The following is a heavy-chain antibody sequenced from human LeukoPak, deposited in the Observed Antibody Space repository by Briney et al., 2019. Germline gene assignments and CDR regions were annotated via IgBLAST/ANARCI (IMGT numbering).Heavy chain of an antibody. J-gene: IGHJ4*02. CDR2: IKQDGSEK. D-gene: IGHD2-15*01. Sequence: QPGGSPRLSCAASGFTFSSYWMSWVRQAPGKGLEWVANIKQDGSEKCYVDSVKGRFTISRDNAKNSLYLQMNSLRAEDTAVYYCARESVVVVAGWGTPNDYWGQGTLVTVSS. CDR1: GFTFSSYW. V-gene: IGHV3-7*01. CDR3: ARESVVVVAGWGTPNDY.